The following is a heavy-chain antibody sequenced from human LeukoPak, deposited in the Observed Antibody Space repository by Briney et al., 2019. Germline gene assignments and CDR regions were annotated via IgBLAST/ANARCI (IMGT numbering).Heavy chain of an antibody. CDR1: GFTFSDYY. D-gene: IGHD5-12*01. Sequence: GGSLRLPCAASGFTFSDYYMSWIRQTPGKGLEWLSYMSSSGSIIWYADSVKGRFTISRDNAKNSLYLQMNSLRAEDTAVYYCANGYSYVRTYWGQGTLVTVSS. CDR2: MSSSGSII. V-gene: IGHV3-11*01. J-gene: IGHJ4*02. CDR3: ANGYSYVRTY.